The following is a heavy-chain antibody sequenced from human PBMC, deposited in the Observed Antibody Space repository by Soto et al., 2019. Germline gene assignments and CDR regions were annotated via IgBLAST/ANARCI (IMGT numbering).Heavy chain of an antibody. D-gene: IGHD3-16*01. J-gene: IGHJ5*01. CDR1: GFTFSNYW. CDR3: ATYAHHTFDS. CDR2: IKQDGSEK. Sequence: EVQLVESGGGLVQPGGSLRLSCAASGFTFSNYWMSWVRQPPGKGPEWVANIKQDGSEKNYVDSVEGRFTISRDNAKNSLYLQMNSLRAEDTAVYYCATYAHHTFDSWGQGTLVTVSS. V-gene: IGHV3-7*01.